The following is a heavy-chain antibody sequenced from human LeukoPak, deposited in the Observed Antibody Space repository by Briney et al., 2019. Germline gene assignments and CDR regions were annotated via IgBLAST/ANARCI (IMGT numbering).Heavy chain of an antibody. CDR3: SRDVDGSGNYGFDY. CDR1: GFTFSSYS. Sequence: GGSLRLSCAASGFTFSSYSMSWVRQAPGKGLEWVSSISTSSTHLLYTDSAKGRFTISRDNAKNLLFLQLNSLRAEDTAVYFCSRDVDGSGNYGFDYWGQGALVTVSS. V-gene: IGHV3-21*06. D-gene: IGHD3-10*01. J-gene: IGHJ4*02. CDR2: ISTSSTHL.